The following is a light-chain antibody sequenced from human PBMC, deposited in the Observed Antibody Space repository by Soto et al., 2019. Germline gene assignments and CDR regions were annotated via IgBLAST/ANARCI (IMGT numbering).Light chain of an antibody. Sequence: SVLSQPPSVSGAPGQRVTISCTGSSSNIGAGYDVHWYQQLPGTAPKLLIYGNSNRPSGVPDRFSGSKSGTSASLAITGFQAEDEADYYCQSYDSSLSGYVFGTGTKVTVL. V-gene: IGLV1-40*01. CDR1: SSNIGAGYD. CDR3: QSYDSSLSGYV. J-gene: IGLJ1*01. CDR2: GNS.